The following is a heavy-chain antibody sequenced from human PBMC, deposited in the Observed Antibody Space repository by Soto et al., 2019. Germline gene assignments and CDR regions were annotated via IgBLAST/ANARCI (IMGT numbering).Heavy chain of an antibody. CDR3: AKTLYYSESCGYQ. Sequence: FKIGTYALRWVSESPGKGLEWVSAISGSGGSTYYADSVKGRFTISRDNSKNTLYLQMNSLRAEDTAVYYCAKTLYYSESCGYQWGQGT. V-gene: IGHV3-23*01. CDR2: ISGSGGST. CDR1: FKIGTYA. J-gene: IGHJ4*02. D-gene: IGHD3-22*01.